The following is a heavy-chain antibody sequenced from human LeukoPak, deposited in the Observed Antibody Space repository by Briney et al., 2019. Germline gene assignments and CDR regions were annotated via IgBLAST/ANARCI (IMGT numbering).Heavy chain of an antibody. Sequence: PGGSLRLSCAASGFALSSHWMTWVRQVPGRGPEWVANVNRDGSETYYLDSVKGRFTISRDNAKNTLYLQMNSLRAEDTAVYYCVRGGIASAFDIWGQGTMVTVSS. J-gene: IGHJ3*02. D-gene: IGHD6-13*01. CDR2: VNRDGSET. V-gene: IGHV3-7*01. CDR3: VRGGIASAFDI. CDR1: GFALSSHW.